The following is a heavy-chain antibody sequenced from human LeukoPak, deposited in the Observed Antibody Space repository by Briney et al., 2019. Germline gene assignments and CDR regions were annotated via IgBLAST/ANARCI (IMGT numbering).Heavy chain of an antibody. CDR3: ARDVGYCSGGSCYGYYYYGMDV. J-gene: IGHJ6*02. V-gene: IGHV1-18*01. CDR2: ISAYNGST. Sequence: ASVKVSCKASGYTFTSYGISWVRQAPGQGLEWMGWISAYNGSTNYAQKLQGRVTMTTDTSTSTAYMELRSLRSDDTAVYYCARDVGYCSGGSCYGYYYYGMDVWGQGTTVTVSS. CDR1: GYTFTSYG. D-gene: IGHD2-15*01.